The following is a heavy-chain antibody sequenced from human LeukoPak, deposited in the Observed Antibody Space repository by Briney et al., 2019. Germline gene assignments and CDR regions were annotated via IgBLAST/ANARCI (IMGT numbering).Heavy chain of an antibody. D-gene: IGHD3/OR15-3a*01. CDR1: GFTISKYW. Sequence: GXXLRLSCAASGFTISKYWMSWVRQAPGKGVEWVANIKQDGSDKYYVGSVKGGFTIYRENAKNSMYMKMNSLRAGDTALYYCARPPSDFWTSSMDVWGKGTTVTVSS. CDR2: IKQDGSDK. CDR3: ARPPSDFWTSSMDV. J-gene: IGHJ6*04. V-gene: IGHV3-7*01.